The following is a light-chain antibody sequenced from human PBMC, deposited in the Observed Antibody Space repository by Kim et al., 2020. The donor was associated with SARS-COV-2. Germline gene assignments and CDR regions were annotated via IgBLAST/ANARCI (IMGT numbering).Light chain of an antibody. CDR3: QQRSNWPLT. V-gene: IGKV3-11*01. Sequence: EIALTQSPATLSLSPGERATLSCRASQSVSTYLAWYQQKPGQAPRLLFYDASKRATGTPARFSGSGSGTDFTLTISSLEPEDFAVYYCQQRSNWPLTFGGGTKVEI. J-gene: IGKJ4*01. CDR1: QSVSTY. CDR2: DAS.